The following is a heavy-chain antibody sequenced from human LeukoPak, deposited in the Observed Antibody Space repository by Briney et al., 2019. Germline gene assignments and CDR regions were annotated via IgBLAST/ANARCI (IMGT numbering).Heavy chain of an antibody. J-gene: IGHJ4*02. V-gene: IGHV3-21*01. Sequence: GGSLRLSCAASGFTFSSYSMNWVRQAPGKGLEWVSSISSSSSYIYYADSVKGRFTISRDNAKYSLYLQMNSLRAEDTAVYYCARGIEYSSSFDYWGQGTLVTVSS. CDR2: ISSSSSYI. D-gene: IGHD6-6*01. CDR1: GFTFSSYS. CDR3: ARGIEYSSSFDY.